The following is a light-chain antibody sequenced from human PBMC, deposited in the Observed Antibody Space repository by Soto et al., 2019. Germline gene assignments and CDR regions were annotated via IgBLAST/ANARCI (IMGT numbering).Light chain of an antibody. CDR1: EIILNW. V-gene: IGKV1-12*02. J-gene: IGKJ5*01. CDR3: QQADSFPFT. Sequence: DIERTQCPSTLSSSVGDRVTITCRAGEIILNWLAWYQQKPGQAPKLLVYAASNLQSGVPSRFSGSGSGTEFTLTISSLQPEDFATYYCQQADSFPFTFGQGTRLEI. CDR2: AAS.